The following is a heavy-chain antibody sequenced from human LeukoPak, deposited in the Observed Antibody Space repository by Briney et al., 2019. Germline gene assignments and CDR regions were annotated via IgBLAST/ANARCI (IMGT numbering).Heavy chain of an antibody. CDR2: INHSGST. J-gene: IGHJ4*02. Sequence: SETLSLTCTVSGGSISSYYWSWIRQPPGKGLEWIGEINHSGSTNYNPSLKSRVTISVDTSKNQFSLKLSSVTAADTAVYYCARVTYYYDSSGENDYWGQGTLVTVSS. D-gene: IGHD3-22*01. CDR3: ARVTYYYDSSGENDY. V-gene: IGHV4-34*01. CDR1: GGSISSYY.